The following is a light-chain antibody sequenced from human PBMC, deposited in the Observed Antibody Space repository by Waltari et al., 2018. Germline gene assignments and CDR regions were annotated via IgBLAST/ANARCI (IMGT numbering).Light chain of an antibody. Sequence: QSALTQPRSVSWSPGQSVTISCSGTSSDVGNYNFVSWYQQHPGNAPKLLIYDVVKRPSGVPDRFSGSKSGNTASLTISGLQTEDEADYYCCSYAGSYTFVFGGGTQLTVL. J-gene: IGLJ7*01. CDR3: CSYAGSYTFV. CDR1: SSDVGNYNF. V-gene: IGLV2-11*01. CDR2: DVV.